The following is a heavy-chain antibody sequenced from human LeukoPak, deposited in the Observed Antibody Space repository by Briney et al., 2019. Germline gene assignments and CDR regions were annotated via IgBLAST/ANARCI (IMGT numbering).Heavy chain of an antibody. V-gene: IGHV3-23*01. D-gene: IGHD2-15*01. CDR1: GFTFSNDA. Sequence: GGSLRLSCAASGFTFSNDAMSWVRQAPGKGLEWVSAISGSGGSTYHADSVKGRFTISRDNSKNTMYLQMNSLRAEDTAVYYCARGFGGNHWADYWGQGTLVTVSS. CDR3: ARGFGGNHWADY. CDR2: ISGSGGST. J-gene: IGHJ4*02.